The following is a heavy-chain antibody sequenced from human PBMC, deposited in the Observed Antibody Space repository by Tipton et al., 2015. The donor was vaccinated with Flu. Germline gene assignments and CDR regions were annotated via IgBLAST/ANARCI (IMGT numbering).Heavy chain of an antibody. J-gene: IGHJ4*02. D-gene: IGHD3-10*01. Sequence: TLSPTCTVSGGSISSGGYYWSWIRQHPGKGLEWIGYIYYSGSTYYNPSLKSRVTISVDTSENQFSLKLSSVTAADTAVYYCARVRVTMVRGVDYWGQGTLVTVSS. CDR3: ARVRVTMVRGVDY. CDR2: IYYSGST. V-gene: IGHV4-31*03. CDR1: GGSISSGGYY.